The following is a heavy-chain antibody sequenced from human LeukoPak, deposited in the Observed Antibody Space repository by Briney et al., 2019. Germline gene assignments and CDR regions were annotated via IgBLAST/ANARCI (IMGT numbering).Heavy chain of an antibody. CDR3: ARSGIAAAGGYRDIDY. V-gene: IGHV3-74*01. J-gene: IGHJ4*02. Sequence: GGSLRLSCAASGFTFSGYWMHWVRQAPGKGLVWVSRINRDGSSTNYADSVKGRFTISRDNAKNSLYLQMNSLRAEDTAVYYCARSGIAAAGGYRDIDYWGQGTLVTVSS. CDR1: GFTFSGYW. D-gene: IGHD6-13*01. CDR2: INRDGSST.